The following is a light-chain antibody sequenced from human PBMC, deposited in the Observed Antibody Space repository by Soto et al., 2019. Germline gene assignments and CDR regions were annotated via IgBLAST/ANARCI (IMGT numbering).Light chain of an antibody. CDR1: QGTRNN. V-gene: IGKV1-27*01. J-gene: IGKJ3*01. CDR3: QKYFSVPFT. CDR2: AAS. Sequence: DIQMTQSPSSLSASAGDRVTITCRASQGTRNNLAWYQQKPGKVPKVLIYAASTLQSGVPSRFSGSGSGTEFTLTITSLQPEDVATYYCQKYFSVPFTFGPGTKVDIK.